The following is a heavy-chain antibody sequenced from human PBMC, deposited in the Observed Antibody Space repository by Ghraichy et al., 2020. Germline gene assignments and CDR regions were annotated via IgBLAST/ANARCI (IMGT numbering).Heavy chain of an antibody. CDR2: ISDSGGRT. CDR3: AKARDGSSWYLFDP. V-gene: IGHV3-23*01. J-gene: IGHJ5*02. Sequence: GESLNISCAASGFTFSSYSMSWVRQAPGKGLEWVSGISDSGGRTSYADALKGRFTISRDNTKSTLYLQMNSLRGEDTAVYYCAKARDGSSWYLFDPWGQGTLLTVSS. CDR1: GFTFSSYS. D-gene: IGHD6-13*01.